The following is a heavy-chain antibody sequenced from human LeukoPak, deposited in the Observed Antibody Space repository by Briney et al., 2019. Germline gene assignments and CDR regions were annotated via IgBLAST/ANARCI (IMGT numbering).Heavy chain of an antibody. CDR2: IYYSGST. CDR1: GGSISSGGYY. Sequence: PSETLSLTCTVSGGSISSGGYYWSWIRQHPGKGLEWIGYIYYSGSTYYNPSLKSRVTISVDTSKNQFSLKLSSVIAADTAVYYCARSAAGTYSWELPLFDYWGQGTLVTVSS. V-gene: IGHV4-31*03. J-gene: IGHJ4*02. D-gene: IGHD6-13*01. CDR3: ARSAAGTYSWELPLFDY.